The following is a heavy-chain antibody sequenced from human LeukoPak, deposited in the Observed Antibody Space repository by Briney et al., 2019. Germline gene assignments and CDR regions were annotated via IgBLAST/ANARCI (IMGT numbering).Heavy chain of an antibody. V-gene: IGHV3-23*01. CDR3: TTPAAGPGAEYSQY. Sequence: GGSLRLSCAASGFTFSSYAMSWVRQAPGKGLEWVSAISGSGGSTYYADSVKGRFTISRDNSKNSLYLQMNSLAVEDTAVYYCTTPAAGPGAEYSQYWGQGTLVTVSS. J-gene: IGHJ1*01. CDR2: ISGSGGST. CDR1: GFTFSSYA. D-gene: IGHD6-13*01.